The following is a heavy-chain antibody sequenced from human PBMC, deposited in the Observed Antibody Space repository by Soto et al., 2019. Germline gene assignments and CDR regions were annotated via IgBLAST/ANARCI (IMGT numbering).Heavy chain of an antibody. J-gene: IGHJ3*02. V-gene: IGHV1-69*13. CDR2: IIPIFGTA. D-gene: IGHD3-22*01. CDR3: ARDLYYDSSGSVNAFDI. Sequence: SVKVSCKASGGTFSSYAISWVRQAPGQGLEWMGGIIPIFGTANYAQKFQGRVTITADESTSTAYMELSSLRSEGTAVYYCARDLYYDSSGSVNAFDIWGQGTMVTVSS. CDR1: GGTFSSYA.